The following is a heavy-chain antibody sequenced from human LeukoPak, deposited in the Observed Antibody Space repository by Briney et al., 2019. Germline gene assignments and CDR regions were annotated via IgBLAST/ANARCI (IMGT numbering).Heavy chain of an antibody. J-gene: IGHJ4*02. V-gene: IGHV3-23*01. CDR1: GFSFSSHA. D-gene: IGHD4-17*01. CDR3: ANEIRPNDY. Sequence: GGSLRLSCATSGFSFSSHAMTWVRQAPGRGLEWLSAISISGDDTYYADSVKGRFTISRDNSKNTLYLQMNSLSADDTAMYYCANEIRPNDYWGQGTLVTVSS. CDR2: ISISGDDT.